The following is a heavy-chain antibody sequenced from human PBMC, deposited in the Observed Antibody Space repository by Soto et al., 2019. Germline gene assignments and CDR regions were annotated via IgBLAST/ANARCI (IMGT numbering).Heavy chain of an antibody. D-gene: IGHD3-22*01. CDR2: ISAYNGNT. Sequence: ASVKVSCKASGYTFTSYGISWVRQAPGQGLEWMGWISAYNGNTNYAQKLQGRVTMTTDTSTSTAYMELRSLRSDDTAVYYCARENPYYYDSSGYPGSYYYSYYGMDFWGQGTTVTLSS. J-gene: IGHJ6*02. V-gene: IGHV1-18*01. CDR3: ARENPYYYDSSGYPGSYYYSYYGMDF. CDR1: GYTFTSYG.